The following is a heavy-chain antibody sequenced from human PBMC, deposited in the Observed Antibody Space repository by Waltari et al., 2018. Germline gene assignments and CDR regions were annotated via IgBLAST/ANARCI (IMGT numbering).Heavy chain of an antibody. J-gene: IGHJ4*02. CDR1: GGSISSSSYY. V-gene: IGHV4-39*01. Sequence: QLQLQESGPGLVKPSETLSLTCTVSGGSISSSSYYWGWIRQPPGKGLGWIGSIYYSGSTYYNPSLKSRVTISVDTSKNQFSLKLSSVTAADTAVYYCARHCIAAAGAFPDYWGQGTLVTVSS. CDR2: IYYSGST. CDR3: ARHCIAAAGAFPDY. D-gene: IGHD6-13*01.